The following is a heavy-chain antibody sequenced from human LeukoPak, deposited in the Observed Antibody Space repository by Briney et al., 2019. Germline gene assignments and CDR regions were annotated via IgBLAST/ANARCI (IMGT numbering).Heavy chain of an antibody. CDR1: GFTFSTYN. V-gene: IGHV3-48*01. CDR3: ARGAHKRDDYGGFFDY. J-gene: IGHJ4*02. Sequence: GGSLRLSCAASGFTFSTYNMNWVRQAPGKGLEWVSYISSSSSTIYYADSEKGRFTISRDNSKNTLYLQMNSLRAEDTAVYYCARGAHKRDDYGGFFDYWGQGTLVTVSS. CDR2: ISSSSSTI. D-gene: IGHD4-23*01.